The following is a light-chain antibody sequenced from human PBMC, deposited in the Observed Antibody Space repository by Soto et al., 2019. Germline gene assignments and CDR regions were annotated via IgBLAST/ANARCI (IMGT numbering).Light chain of an antibody. CDR1: RSLDSGQ. CDR2: DAF. V-gene: IGKV3-20*01. Sequence: EIVLTQSPCTLALSPEESATLSCRASRSLDSGQLAWYQQKVGRAPRLLIHDAFMRATGIPDRFSGSGSGTDFTLTIARLEPEDFAVYYCQQYGDSPRTFGQGTRLEIK. CDR3: QQYGDSPRT. J-gene: IGKJ5*01.